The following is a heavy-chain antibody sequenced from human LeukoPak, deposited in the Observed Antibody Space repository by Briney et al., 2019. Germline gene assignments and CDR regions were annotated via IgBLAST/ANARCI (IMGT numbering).Heavy chain of an antibody. J-gene: IGHJ4*02. D-gene: IGHD6-6*01. CDR2: IYTSGST. V-gene: IGHV4-61*02. CDR3: ATLSVARIAARNY. Sequence: SETLSLTRTVSGPSISSGDYYWTWLRQPAGKGLEGIGRIYTSGSTHYSPSLKRRVTIPLHTSKNQFSLRLSSVPAADTAVYYCATLSVARIAARNYWGQGTLVSVSS. CDR1: GPSISSGDYY.